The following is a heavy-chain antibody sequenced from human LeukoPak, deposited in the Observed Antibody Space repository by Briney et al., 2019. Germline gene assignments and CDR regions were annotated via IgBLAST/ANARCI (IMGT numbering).Heavy chain of an antibody. J-gene: IGHJ4*02. D-gene: IGHD6-13*01. Sequence: GGSLRLSCAASGFTVSSNYMSWVRQAPGKGLEWVSVIYSGGSTYYADSVKGRFTISRDNSKNTLYLQMNSLRAEDTAVYYCARGRYSSSWYPSRNYYFDYWGQGTLVTVSS. CDR3: ARGRYSSSWYPSRNYYFDY. CDR2: IYSGGST. V-gene: IGHV3-53*01. CDR1: GFTVSSNY.